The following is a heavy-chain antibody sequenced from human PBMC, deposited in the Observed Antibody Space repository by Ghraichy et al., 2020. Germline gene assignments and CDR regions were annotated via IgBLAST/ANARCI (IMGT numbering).Heavy chain of an antibody. V-gene: IGHV3-30*18. CDR2: ISRDASFR. CDR3: TNYFGALNFDY. J-gene: IGHJ4*02. CDR1: GFIFSNYG. Sequence: SLNISCSASGFIFSNYGMHWVRQAPGKGPEWVAVISRDASFRRYADSVKGRFTISRDDSKSTLYLQMNNLRPEDTAVYYCTNYFGALNFDYWGQGTLVTVSS. D-gene: IGHD4-17*01.